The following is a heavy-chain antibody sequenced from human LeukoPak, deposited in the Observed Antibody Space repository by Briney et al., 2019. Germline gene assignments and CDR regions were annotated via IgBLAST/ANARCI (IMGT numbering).Heavy chain of an antibody. Sequence: PSETLSLTCTVSGGSISSYCWSWIRQPAGKGLEWIGRIYTSGSTNYNPSLKSRVTMSVDTSKNQFSLKLSSVTAADTAVYYCAREGSMVRGTPAYYYYYMDVWGKGTTVTVSS. CDR3: AREGSMVRGTPAYYYYYMDV. D-gene: IGHD3-10*01. V-gene: IGHV4-4*07. J-gene: IGHJ6*03. CDR2: IYTSGST. CDR1: GGSISSYC.